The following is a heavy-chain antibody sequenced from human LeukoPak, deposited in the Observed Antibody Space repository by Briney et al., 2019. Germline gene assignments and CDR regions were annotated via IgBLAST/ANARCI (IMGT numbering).Heavy chain of an antibody. J-gene: IGHJ3*02. V-gene: IGHV1-18*01. D-gene: IGHD3-22*01. Sequence: ASVKVSCKASGYTFTSDGISWVRQAPGQGLEWMGWISAYNGNTNYAQKLQGRVTMTTDTSTSTAYMELRSLRSDDTAVYYCARDSANRYYYDSSGNTDIWGQGTMVTVSS. CDR3: ARDSANRYYYDSSGNTDI. CDR1: GYTFTSDG. CDR2: ISAYNGNT.